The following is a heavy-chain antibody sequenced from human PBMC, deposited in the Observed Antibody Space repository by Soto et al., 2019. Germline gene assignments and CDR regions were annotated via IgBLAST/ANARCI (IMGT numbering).Heavy chain of an antibody. CDR3: WGDRSSSWYNGTFYFDS. J-gene: IGHJ4*02. CDR2: IIPLFDAT. CDR1: GGTFTTYD. V-gene: IGHV1-69*06. Sequence: QVQLVQSGAEVRKPGSSVKVSCKASGGTFTTYDISWVRQAPGQGLEWMGGIIPLFDATKYAQKFQGRVTITADKSTGTAYIEIGRLRSEETAKYYRWGDRSSSWYNGTFYFDSWGQGTLVTVSS. D-gene: IGHD6-19*01.